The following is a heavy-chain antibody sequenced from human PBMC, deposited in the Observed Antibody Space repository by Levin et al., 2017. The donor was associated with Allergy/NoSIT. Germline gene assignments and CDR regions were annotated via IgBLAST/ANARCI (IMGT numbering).Heavy chain of an antibody. V-gene: IGHV4-34*01. J-gene: IGHJ4*02. CDR1: GGSFSGYY. Sequence: ESLKISCAVYGGSFSGYYWSWIRQPPGKGLEWIGEINHSGSTNYNPSLKSRVTISVDTSKNQFSLKLSSVTAADTAVYYCARGGYGSGSYYFDYWGQGTLVTVSS. CDR2: INHSGST. D-gene: IGHD3-10*01. CDR3: ARGGYGSGSYYFDY.